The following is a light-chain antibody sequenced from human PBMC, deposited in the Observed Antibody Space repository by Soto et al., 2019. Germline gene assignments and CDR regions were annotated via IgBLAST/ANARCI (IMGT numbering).Light chain of an antibody. CDR2: GAS. CDR3: QQSYTTAQT. Sequence: QMTQSPSSLSASVGARVTITCRASQTIRTSLNWYQQKPGKAPKLLLYGASTFQSGVPSRFSGTGSATDFTLTVSSLQPEDFEIYYCQQSYTTAQTFGQGTKVEV. J-gene: IGKJ1*01. V-gene: IGKV1-39*01. CDR1: QTIRTS.